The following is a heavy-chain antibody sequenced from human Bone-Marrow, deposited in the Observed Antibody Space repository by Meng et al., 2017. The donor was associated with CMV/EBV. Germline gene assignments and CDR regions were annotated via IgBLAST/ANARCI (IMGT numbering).Heavy chain of an antibody. CDR2: INHSGST. Sequence: GSLRLSCTVSGGSISSSSYYWSWIRQPPGKGLEWIGEINHSGSTNYNPSLKSRVTISVDTSKNQFSLKLSSVTAADTAVYYCARLRAVAGPYYYYYYGMDVWGQGTTVTVSS. CDR3: ARLRAVAGPYYYYYYGMDV. V-gene: IGHV4-39*07. J-gene: IGHJ6*02. CDR1: GGSISSSSYY. D-gene: IGHD6-19*01.